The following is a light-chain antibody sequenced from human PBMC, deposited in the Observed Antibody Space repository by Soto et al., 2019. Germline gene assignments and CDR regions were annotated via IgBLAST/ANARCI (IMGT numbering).Light chain of an antibody. Sequence: SGGERVTITYRASQTISSWLAWYQQKPGKAPKLLIYKASTLKSGVPSRFSGSGSGTEFTLTISSLQPDDFATYYCQHYNSYSEAFGQGTKV. CDR2: KAS. V-gene: IGKV1-5*03. CDR1: QTISSW. J-gene: IGKJ1*01. CDR3: QHYNSYSEA.